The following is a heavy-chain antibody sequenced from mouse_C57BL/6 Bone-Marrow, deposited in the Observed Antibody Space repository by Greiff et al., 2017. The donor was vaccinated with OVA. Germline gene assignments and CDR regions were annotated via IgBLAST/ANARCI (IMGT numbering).Heavy chain of an antibody. J-gene: IGHJ3*01. CDR1: GFTFSDYG. Sequence: DVQLVESGGGLVQPGGSLTLSCAASGFTFSDYGMAWVRQAPRKGPEWVAFISNLAYSIYYADTVTGRFTISSENAKNTLYLEMSSLRAENTAMYYCARQGGGCAYWGQGTLVTVSA. CDR3: ARQGGGCAY. V-gene: IGHV5-15*01. CDR2: ISNLAYSI.